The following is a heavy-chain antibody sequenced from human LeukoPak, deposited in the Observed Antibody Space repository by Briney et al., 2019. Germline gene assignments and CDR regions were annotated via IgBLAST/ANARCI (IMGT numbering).Heavy chain of an antibody. CDR2: INWNGGST. V-gene: IGHV3-20*04. CDR1: GFTFDDYG. Sequence: GGSLRLACAASGFTFDDYGMSWVRQAPGKGLEWISGINWNGGSTGYADSVKGRFTISRDNAKNSLYLQMNSLRAEDTALYYCARLSAGYYYYYMDVWGKGTTVTVSS. CDR3: ARLSAGYYYYYMDV. J-gene: IGHJ6*03. D-gene: IGHD6-13*01.